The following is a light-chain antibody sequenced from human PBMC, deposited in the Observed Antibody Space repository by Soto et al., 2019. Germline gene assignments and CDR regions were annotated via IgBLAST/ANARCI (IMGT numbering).Light chain of an antibody. CDR3: QQYNNWPPT. CDR1: QSVRNF. V-gene: IGKV3-15*01. CDR2: NAS. J-gene: IGKJ5*01. Sequence: EIVMTQSPVTLSVSPGERATLSCRASQSVRNFLGWYQQKPCQAPRLLIYNASTTATGIPDRISGSGSGTEFTLTISSLQSEDLAVYYCQQYNNWPPTFGQGTRLEIK.